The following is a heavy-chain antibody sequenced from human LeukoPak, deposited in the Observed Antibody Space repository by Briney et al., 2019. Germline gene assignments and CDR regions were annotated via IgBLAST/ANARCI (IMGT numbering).Heavy chain of an antibody. V-gene: IGHV3-9*01. J-gene: IGHJ4*02. CDR1: GFTFDDYA. CDR3: AKDFDAVTTSYYFDY. D-gene: IGHD4-17*01. CDR2: VSWNSGSI. Sequence: GGSLRLSCAASGFTFDDYAMHWVRQAPGKGLEWVSGVSWNSGSIGYADSVKGRFTISRDNAKNSLYLQMNSLRAEDTALYYCAKDFDAVTTSYYFDYWGQGTLVTVSS.